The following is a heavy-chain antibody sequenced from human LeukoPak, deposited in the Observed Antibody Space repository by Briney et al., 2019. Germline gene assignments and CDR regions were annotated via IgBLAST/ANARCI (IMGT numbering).Heavy chain of an antibody. V-gene: IGHV3-23*01. J-gene: IGHJ5*02. CDR3: ARDYGGSSGWFDP. CDR1: GFTFTSYS. Sequence: GGSLRLSCAASGFTFTSYSMNWVRQAPGKGLEWVSTISGGGGSTYYADSVKGRFTISRDNSKNTLYLQVNSLRAEDTAVYYCARDYGGSSGWFDPWGQGTLVTVSS. D-gene: IGHD4-23*01. CDR2: ISGGGGST.